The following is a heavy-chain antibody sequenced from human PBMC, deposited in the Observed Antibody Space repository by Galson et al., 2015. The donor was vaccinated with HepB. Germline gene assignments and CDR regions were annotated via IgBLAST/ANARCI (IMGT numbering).Heavy chain of an antibody. D-gene: IGHD6-6*01. V-gene: IGHV3-23*01. J-gene: IGHJ4*02. CDR2: FSASGDRT. CDR1: GFTFTNYA. Sequence: SLRLSCATSGFTFTNYAINWVRQAPGKGLEWVSGFSASGDRTYYADSVKGRITISRDTSKNTVFLYMNSLRAEDTAVYYCAKRAYTSSSGLHFFDYWGQGTLVTVSS. CDR3: AKRAYTSSSGLHFFDY.